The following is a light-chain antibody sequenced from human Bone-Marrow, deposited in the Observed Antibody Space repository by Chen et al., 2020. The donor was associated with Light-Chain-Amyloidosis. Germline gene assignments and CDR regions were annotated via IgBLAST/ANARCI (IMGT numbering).Light chain of an antibody. J-gene: IGLJ2*01. CDR1: SSNIGAGDD. CDR2: GDN. V-gene: IGLV1-40*01. Sequence: QSVLTQPPSVSGAPGQKVTISCIGDSSNIGAGDDVHWYQQLPGKAPKILIYGDNYRPSGVPDRFSGSKSGTSASLDISGLLTDYEAEYYCQSYDSSLRGSVVFGGGTKLTVL. CDR3: QSYDSSLRGSVV.